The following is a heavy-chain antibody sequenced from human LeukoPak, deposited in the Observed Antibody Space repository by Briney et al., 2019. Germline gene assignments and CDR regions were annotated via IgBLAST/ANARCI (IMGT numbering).Heavy chain of an antibody. Sequence: GGSLRLSCAASGFTFSSYSMNWVRQAPGKGLEWVSSISSSSRYIYYADSVKGRFTISRDNAKNSLYLQMSSLRAEDTAVYYCARSGSELLLHYWGQGTLVTVSS. CDR1: GFTFSSYS. V-gene: IGHV3-21*01. J-gene: IGHJ4*02. CDR3: ARSGSELLLHY. CDR2: ISSSSRYI. D-gene: IGHD2-2*01.